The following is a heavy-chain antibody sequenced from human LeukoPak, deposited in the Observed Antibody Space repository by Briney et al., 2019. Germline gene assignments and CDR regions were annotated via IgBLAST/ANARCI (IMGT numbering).Heavy chain of an antibody. D-gene: IGHD5-18*01. CDR2: INHSGNT. Sequence: SETLSLTCAVYGGTFSGYYWSWIRKPPGKGLEWIGEINHSGNTNYNPSLKSRVTISVDTSKNQFSLKLTSVTAADTAVYYCARSPYNYGYFAPVSHYFDYWGHGTLVTVSS. CDR1: GGTFSGYY. CDR3: ARSPYNYGYFAPVSHYFDY. V-gene: IGHV4-34*01. J-gene: IGHJ4*01.